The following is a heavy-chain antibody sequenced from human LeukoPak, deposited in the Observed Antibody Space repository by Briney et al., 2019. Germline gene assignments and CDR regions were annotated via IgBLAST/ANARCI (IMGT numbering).Heavy chain of an antibody. CDR3: ARGQGYSYGYEWFDP. Sequence: GGSLRLSCAASGFSFSDHYMDWVRQAPGKGLEWVGRIRKKTNSYTTEYAASVKGRFTISRDDSKNSLYLQMNSLKTEDTAVYYCARGQGYSYGYEWFDPWGQGTLVTVSS. D-gene: IGHD5-18*01. V-gene: IGHV3-72*01. CDR1: GFSFSDHY. J-gene: IGHJ5*02. CDR2: IRKKTNSYTT.